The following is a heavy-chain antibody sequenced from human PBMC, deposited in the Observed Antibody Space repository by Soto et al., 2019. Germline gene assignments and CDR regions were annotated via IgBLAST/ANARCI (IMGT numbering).Heavy chain of an antibody. D-gene: IGHD3-16*02. J-gene: IGHJ3*02. CDR1: GGSFSGYY. CDR3: ARGVRSRYVWGSYRIAFDI. CDR2: INHSGST. Sequence: SETLSLTCAVYGGSFSGYYWSWIRQPPGKGLEWIGEINHSGSTNYNPSLKSRVTISVDTSKNQFSLKLSSVTAADTAVYYCARGVRSRYVWGSYRIAFDIWGQGTMGTVS. V-gene: IGHV4-34*01.